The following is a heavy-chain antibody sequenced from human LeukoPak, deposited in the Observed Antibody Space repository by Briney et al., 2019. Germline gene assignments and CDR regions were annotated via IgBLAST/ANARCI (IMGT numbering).Heavy chain of an antibody. D-gene: IGHD3-22*01. Sequence: SETLSLTCAVYGGSFSGYYWSWIRQPPGKGLEWIGEINHSGSTNYNPSLKSRVTISADTSKNQFSLKLSSVTAADTAVYYCAVTRAVSYYYDSSGYYSRPFDYWGQGTLVTVSS. CDR2: INHSGST. V-gene: IGHV4-34*01. CDR3: AVTRAVSYYYDSSGYYSRPFDY. J-gene: IGHJ4*02. CDR1: GGSFSGYY.